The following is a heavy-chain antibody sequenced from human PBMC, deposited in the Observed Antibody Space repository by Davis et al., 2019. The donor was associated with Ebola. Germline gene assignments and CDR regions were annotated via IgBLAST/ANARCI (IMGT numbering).Heavy chain of an antibody. Sequence: GESLKISCAASGFIVSSYFMNWVRQAPGKGLVWVARIDPDGTGTNYADSVKGRFTISRDNAKNTLSLQMNSLRVEDTAVYYCVRDSGYYSHDYWGHGTLVTVSS. D-gene: IGHD5-12*01. CDR1: GFIVSSYF. J-gene: IGHJ4*01. CDR3: VRDSGYYSHDY. V-gene: IGHV3-74*01. CDR2: IDPDGTGT.